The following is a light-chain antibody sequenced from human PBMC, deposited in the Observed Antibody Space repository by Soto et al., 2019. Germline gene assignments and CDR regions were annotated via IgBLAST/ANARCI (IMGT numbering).Light chain of an antibody. CDR2: WAS. CDR1: QSVLYSSNNKNY. CDR3: QQYYSTPPA. V-gene: IGKV4-1*01. J-gene: IGKJ3*01. Sequence: DIVMTQSPDSLAVSLGERATINCKSSQSVLYSSNNKNYLAWYQQKPGQPPKLLIYWASTRESGVPDRFSGSGSGTDITLTISSLQAEDVAVYYCQQYYSTPPAFGPGTKVDIK.